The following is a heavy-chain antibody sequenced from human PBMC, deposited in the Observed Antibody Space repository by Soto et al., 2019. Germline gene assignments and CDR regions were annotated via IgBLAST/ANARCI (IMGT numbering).Heavy chain of an antibody. CDR2: ISSSSSYI. V-gene: IGHV3-21*01. J-gene: IGHJ4*02. CDR1: GFTFSSYS. D-gene: IGHD1-26*01. CDR3: ARVPYSGSYEFDY. Sequence: PGGSLRLSCAASGFTFSSYSMHWVRQAPGKGLEWVSSISSSSSYIYYADSVRGRFTISRDNAKNSLYLQMNSLRAEDTAVYYCARVPYSGSYEFDYWGQGTLVTVSS.